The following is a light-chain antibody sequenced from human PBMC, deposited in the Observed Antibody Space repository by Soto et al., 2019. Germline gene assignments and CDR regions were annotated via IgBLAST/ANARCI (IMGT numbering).Light chain of an antibody. J-gene: IGKJ5*01. Sequence: DIVMTQSPDSLAVSLGERATINCKSSQSVLYSSNNKNYLVWYQQKPGQPPKLLIYWASTRESGVPDRFSGSGSGTDFTLTISSLQAEDVAVYYCQQYNEWPPFTFGQGTRLEI. V-gene: IGKV4-1*01. CDR3: QQYNEWPPFT. CDR2: WAS. CDR1: QSVLYSSNNKNY.